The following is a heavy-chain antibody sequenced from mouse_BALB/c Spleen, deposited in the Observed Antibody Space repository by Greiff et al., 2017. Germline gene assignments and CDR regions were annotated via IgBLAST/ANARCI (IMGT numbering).Heavy chain of an antibody. CDR3: ARYYTTATRAMDD. V-gene: IGHV3-8*02. D-gene: IGHD1-2*01. Sequence: EVKLMESGPSLVKPSQTLSLTCSVTGDSITSGYWNWIRKFPGNKLEYMGYISYSGSTYYNPSLKSRISITRDTSKNQYYLQLNSVTTEDTATYYCARYYTTATRAMDDWGQGTSVTVSS. J-gene: IGHJ4*01. CDR2: ISYSGST. CDR1: GDSITSGY.